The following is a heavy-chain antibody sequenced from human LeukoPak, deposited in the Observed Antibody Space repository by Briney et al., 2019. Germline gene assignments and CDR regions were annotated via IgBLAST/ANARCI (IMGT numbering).Heavy chain of an antibody. J-gene: IGHJ4*02. CDR2: IIPIFGTA. Sequence: SVKVSCKASGGTFSSYAISWVRQAPGQGLEWMGGIIPIFGTANYAQKFQGRVTMTRDTSTSTVYMELSSLRSEDTAVYYCARDSGMVRGTVDYWGQGTLVTVSS. CDR3: ARDSGMVRGTVDY. V-gene: IGHV1-69*05. D-gene: IGHD3-10*01. CDR1: GGTFSSYA.